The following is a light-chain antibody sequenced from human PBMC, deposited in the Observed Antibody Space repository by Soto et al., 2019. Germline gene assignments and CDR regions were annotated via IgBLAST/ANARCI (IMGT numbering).Light chain of an antibody. CDR2: GAS. Sequence: EIVLTQSPDTLSLSPGERATLSCRASQSVSSRLAWYQQRPGQAPRLLISGASSRATGIPDRFSGSGSGTDFTLTISRLEPEDFALYYCQHYAHNSPITFGQGTRLEI. V-gene: IGKV3-20*01. CDR3: QHYAHNSPIT. J-gene: IGKJ5*01. CDR1: QSVSSR.